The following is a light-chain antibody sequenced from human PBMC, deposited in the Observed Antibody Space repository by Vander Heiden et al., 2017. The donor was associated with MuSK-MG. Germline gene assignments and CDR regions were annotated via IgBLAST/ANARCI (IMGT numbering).Light chain of an antibody. Sequence: IVLTQSPGTLSLSPGERATLSCRASQSVSSSYLAWYQQKPGQAPRLLIYGASSRATGIPDRFSGSGSGTDFTLTISRLEPEDFAVYYCQQYGSSPGAFGHGTKVDIK. CDR3: QQYGSSPGA. J-gene: IGKJ3*01. V-gene: IGKV3-20*01. CDR2: GAS. CDR1: QSVSSSY.